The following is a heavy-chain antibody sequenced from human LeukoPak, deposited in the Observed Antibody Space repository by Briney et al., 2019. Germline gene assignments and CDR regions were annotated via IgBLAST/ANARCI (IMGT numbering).Heavy chain of an antibody. V-gene: IGHV1-8*01. CDR1: GYTFTSYD. CDR3: ARGGFCSGGSCRFNWFDP. D-gene: IGHD2-15*01. J-gene: IGHJ5*02. Sequence: ASVKVSCKASGYTFTSYDINWVRQATGQGLEWMGWMNPNSGSTGYAQKFQGRVTMTRNTSISTAYMGLSSLRSEDTAVYYCARGGFCSGGSCRFNWFDPWGQGTLVTVSS. CDR2: MNPNSGST.